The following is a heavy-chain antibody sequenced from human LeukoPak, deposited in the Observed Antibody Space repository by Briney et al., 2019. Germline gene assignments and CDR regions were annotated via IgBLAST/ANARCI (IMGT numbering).Heavy chain of an antibody. D-gene: IGHD4-23*01. Sequence: SQTLSLTCTVSGGSINSGGYYWSWIRQHPGKGLEWIGYIYNSGSSYYNPSLKSRVIISVDTSKNQFSLKLRSVTAADTAVYYCARVSHDSGGVEYFQNWGQGTLVTVSS. CDR1: GGSINSGGYY. CDR2: IYNSGSS. V-gene: IGHV4-30-4*08. J-gene: IGHJ1*01. CDR3: ARVSHDSGGVEYFQN.